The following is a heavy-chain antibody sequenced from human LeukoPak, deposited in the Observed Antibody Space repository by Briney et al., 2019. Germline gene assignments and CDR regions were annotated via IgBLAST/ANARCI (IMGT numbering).Heavy chain of an antibody. CDR2: IYPPDSET. D-gene: IGHD2-2*01. J-gene: IGHJ4*02. CDR3: ARQPIYCSTTSCPQGDY. V-gene: IGHV5-51*01. Sequence: GESLKISCKGSGYILSYYWIAWVRQLPGKGLEWMGIIYPPDSETRYSPSFQGQVTISADKSINTAYLHWSSLKASDTAMYYCARQPIYCSTTSCPQGDYWGQGTLVTVSS. CDR1: GYILSYYW.